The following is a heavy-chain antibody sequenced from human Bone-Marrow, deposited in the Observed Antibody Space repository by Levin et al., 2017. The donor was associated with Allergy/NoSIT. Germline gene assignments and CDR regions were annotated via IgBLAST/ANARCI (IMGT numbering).Heavy chain of an antibody. D-gene: IGHD2-15*01. V-gene: IGHV4-34*01. CDR1: GGSFSGYY. CDR2: INHSGST. J-gene: IGHJ5*02. CDR3: ARYCSGGSSTNNWFDP. Sequence: SETLSLTCAVYGGSFSGYYWSWIRQPPGKGLEWIGEINHSGSTNYNPSLKSRVTISVDTSKNQFSLKLSSVTAADTAVYYCARYCSGGSSTNNWFDPWGQGTLVTVSS.